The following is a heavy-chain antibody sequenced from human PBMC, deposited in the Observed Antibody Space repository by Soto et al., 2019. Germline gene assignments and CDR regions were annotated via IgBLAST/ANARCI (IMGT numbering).Heavy chain of an antibody. D-gene: IGHD3-3*01. CDR2: IYYSGST. J-gene: IGHJ6*02. Sequence: SETLSLTCTVSGGSISSGGYYWSWIRQHPGKGLEWIGYIYYSGSTYYNPSLKSRVTISVDTSKNQFSLKLSSVTAADTAVYYCARDTTIFGVAPQRRKYYYYGMDVWGQGTTVTVSS. CDR1: GGSISSGGYY. V-gene: IGHV4-31*03. CDR3: ARDTTIFGVAPQRRKYYYYGMDV.